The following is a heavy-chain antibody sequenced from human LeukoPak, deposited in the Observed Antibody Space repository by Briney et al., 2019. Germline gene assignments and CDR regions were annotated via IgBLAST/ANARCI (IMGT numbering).Heavy chain of an antibody. V-gene: IGHV1-69*05. CDR2: IIPIFGTA. CDR3: ARDSRQYYYDSSGYYYPYYFDY. D-gene: IGHD3-22*01. CDR1: GGTFGSYA. J-gene: IGHJ4*02. Sequence: GSSVKVSCKASGGTFGSYAISWVRQAPGHGLEWMGGIIPIFGTANYAQKFQGRVTITTDESTSTAYMELSSLRSEDTAVYYCARDSRQYYYDSSGYYYPYYFDYWGQGTLVTVSS.